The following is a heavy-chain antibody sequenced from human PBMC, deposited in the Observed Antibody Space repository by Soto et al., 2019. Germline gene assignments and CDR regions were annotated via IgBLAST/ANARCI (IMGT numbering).Heavy chain of an antibody. J-gene: IGHJ4*02. V-gene: IGHV4-59*08. CDR3: ARYGGSYSFDY. CDR1: GGSTSSYY. Sequence: QVQLQESGPGLAKPSETLSLTCTVTGGSTSSYYWSWLRQPPGKGLEWIGYNSYSGSTDYNPSLKSRVTISVDTSKNQFSLKLSSATAADTAVYYCARYGGSYSFDYWGQGTLVTVSS. D-gene: IGHD1-26*01. CDR2: NSYSGST.